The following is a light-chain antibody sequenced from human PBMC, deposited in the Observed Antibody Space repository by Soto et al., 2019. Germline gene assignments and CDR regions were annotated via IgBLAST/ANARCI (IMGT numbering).Light chain of an antibody. CDR1: QSVSSSY. Sequence: PGERVTLSCRASQSVSSSYLTWYQQKSGQAPRLLIYGASTRATGIPARFSGSGSGTDFTLTISSLQPEDFAVYYCQQDYNLPPTFGGGTKVDIK. J-gene: IGKJ4*01. CDR2: GAS. V-gene: IGKV3D-7*01. CDR3: QQDYNLPPT.